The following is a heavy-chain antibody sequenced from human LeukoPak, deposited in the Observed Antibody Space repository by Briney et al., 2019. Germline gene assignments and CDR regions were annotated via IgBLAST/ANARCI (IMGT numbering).Heavy chain of an antibody. CDR2: INPNSGGT. D-gene: IGHD2-15*01. CDR3: ARDSSLYCSGGSCYSGVDC. J-gene: IGHJ4*02. V-gene: IGHV1-2*02. CDR1: GYTFTGYY. Sequence: GASVKVSCKASGYTFTGYYMHWVRQAPGQGLEWMGWINPNSGGTNYAQKFQGRVTMTRDTSISTAYMELSRLRSDDTAVYYCARDSSLYCSGGSCYSGVDCWGQGTLVTVSS.